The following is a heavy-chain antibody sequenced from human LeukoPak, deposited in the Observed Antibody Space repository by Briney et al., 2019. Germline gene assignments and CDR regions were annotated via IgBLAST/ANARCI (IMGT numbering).Heavy chain of an antibody. V-gene: IGHV3-15*01. CDR2: IKSKTDGGTT. D-gene: IGHD6-13*01. CDR3: TTGVAAAGPYYYGMDV. Sequence: PGGSLRLSCAASGFTFSNAWMSWVRQAPGKGLEWVGRIKSKTDGGTTDYAAPVEGRFTISRDDSKNTLYLQMNSLKTEDTAVYYCTTGVAAAGPYYYGMDVWGKGTTVTVSS. CDR1: GFTFSNAW. J-gene: IGHJ6*04.